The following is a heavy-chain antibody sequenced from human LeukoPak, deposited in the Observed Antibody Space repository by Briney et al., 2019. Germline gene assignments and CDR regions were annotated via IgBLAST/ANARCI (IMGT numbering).Heavy chain of an antibody. CDR2: ILYDEKSR. Sequence: QPGGSLGLSCAASGLTFRNYAMSWVRQAPGKGLEWVAVILYDEKSRNYADSVKGRFTISRDNSKNTLYLQMNSLRPDDTDVYYCARESGSGAFDIWGQGTMVTVSS. CDR1: GLTFRNYA. CDR3: ARESGSGAFDI. V-gene: IGHV3-30*03. J-gene: IGHJ3*02. D-gene: IGHD3-10*01.